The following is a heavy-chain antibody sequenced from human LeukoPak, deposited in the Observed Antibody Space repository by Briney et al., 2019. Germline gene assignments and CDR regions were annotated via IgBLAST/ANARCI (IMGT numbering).Heavy chain of an antibody. J-gene: IGHJ4*02. CDR2: ISAYNGNT. Sequence: GASVKVSCRASGYTFTSYGISWVRQAPGQGLEWMGWISAYNGNTNYAQKLQGRVTMTTDTSTSTAYMELRSLRSDDTAVYYCARVGIVGATTLSPPFDYWGQGTLVTASS. CDR1: GYTFTSYG. D-gene: IGHD1-26*01. CDR3: ARVGIVGATTLSPPFDY. V-gene: IGHV1-18*01.